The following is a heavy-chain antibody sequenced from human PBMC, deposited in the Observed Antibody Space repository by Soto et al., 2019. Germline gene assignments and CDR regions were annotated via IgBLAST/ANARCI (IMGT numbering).Heavy chain of an antibody. CDR1: GYTFTNYY. CDR2: INPSGGST. Sequence: QVQLLQSGAEVKNPGASVKVSCKASGYTFTNYYIHWVRQAPGQGLEWMAIINPSGGSTNYAQKFQGRVTLARDTFTSTVYMELSSLRSEDTAIYYCARGLAAGDYWDQGTLVTVSS. D-gene: IGHD6-13*01. J-gene: IGHJ4*02. V-gene: IGHV1-46*01. CDR3: ARGLAAGDY.